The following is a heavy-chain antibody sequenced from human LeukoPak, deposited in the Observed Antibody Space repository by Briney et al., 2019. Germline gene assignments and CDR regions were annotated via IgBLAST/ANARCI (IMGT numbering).Heavy chain of an antibody. Sequence: SQTLSLTCTVSGGSISRDDYYWSWIRQPPGKGLEWIGYIFHSGSTYYNPSLKSRVTMSVDRSKNQFSLRLSSVTAADAAVYYCARATAMVTYFDDWGQGTLVTVSS. CDR2: IFHSGST. V-gene: IGHV4-30-4*01. CDR1: GGSISRDDYY. CDR3: ARATAMVTYFDD. D-gene: IGHD5-18*01. J-gene: IGHJ4*02.